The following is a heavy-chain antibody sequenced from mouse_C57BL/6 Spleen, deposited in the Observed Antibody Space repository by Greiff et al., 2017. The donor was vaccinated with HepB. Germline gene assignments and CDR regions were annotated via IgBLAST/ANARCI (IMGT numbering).Heavy chain of an antibody. CDR1: GFTFSDYG. CDR3: ARRWKFMGYFDV. Sequence: EVQRVESGGGLVKPGGSLKLSCAASGFTFSDYGMHWVRQAPEKGLEWVAYISSGSSTIYYADTVKGRFTISRDNAKNTLFLQMTSLRSEDPAMYYWARRWKFMGYFDVWGTGTTVTVSS. CDR2: ISSGSSTI. D-gene: IGHD1-1*01. V-gene: IGHV5-17*01. J-gene: IGHJ1*03.